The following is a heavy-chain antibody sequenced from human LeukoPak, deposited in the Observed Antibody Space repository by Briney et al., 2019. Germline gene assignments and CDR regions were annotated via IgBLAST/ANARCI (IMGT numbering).Heavy chain of an antibody. CDR2: FDPEDGET. Sequence: GASVKVSCKVSGYTLTELSMHWVRQAPGKGLEWMGGFDPEDGETIYAQKFQGRVTMTEDTSTDTAYMELSSLRSEDTAVYYCATGDSSGSNYFDYWGQGTLDTVSS. CDR3: ATGDSSGSNYFDY. V-gene: IGHV1-24*01. J-gene: IGHJ4*02. CDR1: GYTLTELS. D-gene: IGHD3-22*01.